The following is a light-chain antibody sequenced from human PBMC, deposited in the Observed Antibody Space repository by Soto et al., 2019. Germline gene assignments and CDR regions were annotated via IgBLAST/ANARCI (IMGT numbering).Light chain of an antibody. CDR1: QSVSSSY. CDR3: QQYDSSPIT. Sequence: EIVLTPSPGTLSLSPGERATLSCRASQSVSSSYLAWYQQKPGQAPSLLIYGASRRATGIPDRFSGSGSGTDFTLTISRLEPEDFAVYYCQQYDSSPITFGQGTRREIK. V-gene: IGKV3-20*01. CDR2: GAS. J-gene: IGKJ5*01.